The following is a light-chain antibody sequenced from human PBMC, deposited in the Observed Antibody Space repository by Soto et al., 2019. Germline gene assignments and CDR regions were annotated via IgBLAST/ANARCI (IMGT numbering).Light chain of an antibody. CDR2: GAS. CDR1: QSVSGH. CDR3: HHYNYWWT. J-gene: IGKJ1*01. V-gene: IGKV3-15*01. Sequence: EIVMTQSPATLSVSPGERVTLSCRASQSVSGHLAWYQQKPGQAPRLIISGASTRATGIPARFSGSGSGTEFTLTISSLQSEDFAVYYCHHYNYWWTFGQGSKVDIX.